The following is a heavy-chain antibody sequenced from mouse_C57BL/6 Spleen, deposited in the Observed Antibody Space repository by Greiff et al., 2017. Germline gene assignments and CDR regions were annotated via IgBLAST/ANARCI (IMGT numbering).Heavy chain of an antibody. D-gene: IGHD4-1*01. V-gene: IGHV10-1*01. CDR3: VRQGNWDVDYAMDY. CDR2: IRSKSNNYAT. CDR1: GFSFNTYA. J-gene: IGHJ4*01. Sequence: EVKLVESGGGLVQPKGSLKLSCAASGFSFNTYAMNWVRQAPGKGLEWVARIRSKSNNYATYYADSVKDRFTISRDDSESMLYLQMNNLKTEDTAMYYCVRQGNWDVDYAMDYWGQGTSVTVSS.